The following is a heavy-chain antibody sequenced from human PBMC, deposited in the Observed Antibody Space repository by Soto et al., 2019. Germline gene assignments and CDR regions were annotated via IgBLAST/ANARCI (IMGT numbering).Heavy chain of an antibody. CDR1: GGSIGSSAYH. CDR3: AISPGIEVAGPDD. J-gene: IGHJ4*02. CDR2: VDYSGRV. Sequence: PSETLSLTCTVSGGSIGSSAYHWGWIGQPPGSGLEWIGSVDYSGRVYYIETPLGRVTILVDTPMNRFSLSLASVSAADTAVYYCAISPGIEVAGPDDWGQGTLVTVSS. D-gene: IGHD6-19*01. V-gene: IGHV4-39*02.